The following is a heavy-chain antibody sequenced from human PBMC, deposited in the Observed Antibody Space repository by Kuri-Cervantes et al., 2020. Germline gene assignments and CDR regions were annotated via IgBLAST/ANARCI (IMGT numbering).Heavy chain of an antibody. CDR2: IKSKTDGGTT. CDR3: TTGWYDYIWGSYRHVDY. Sequence: GESLKISCAASGFTFGDYAMSWVRQAPGKGLEWVGRIKSKTDGGTTDYAAPVKGRFTISRDDSKNTLYLQMNSLKTEDTAVYYCTTGWYDYIWGSYRHVDYWGQGTLVTVSS. D-gene: IGHD3-16*02. CDR1: GFTFGDYA. V-gene: IGHV3-15*01. J-gene: IGHJ4*02.